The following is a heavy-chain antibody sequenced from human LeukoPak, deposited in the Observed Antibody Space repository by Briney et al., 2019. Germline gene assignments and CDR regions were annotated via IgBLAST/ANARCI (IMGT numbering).Heavy chain of an antibody. J-gene: IGHJ3*02. CDR1: GGSISSYY. V-gene: IGHV4-59*01. CDR3: ARGSGSFGI. Sequence: SETLSLTCTVSGGSISSYYWSWIRQPPGKGLEWIGYMYYSGSTNYNPSLKSRVTISVDTSKNQFSLKLSSVTAADTAVYYCARGSGSFGIWGQGTMVTVSS. CDR2: MYYSGST. D-gene: IGHD1-26*01.